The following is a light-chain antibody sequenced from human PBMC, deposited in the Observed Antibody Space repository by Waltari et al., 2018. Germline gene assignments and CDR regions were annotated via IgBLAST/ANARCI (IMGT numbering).Light chain of an antibody. V-gene: IGLV2-14*03. Sequence: QSALTQPASVSGSPGQSITISCAGTNSDIGAYNYVSWYQQHPGKVPKVILYDVTERPSGLSHRFSASKSGNTASLTISGSQAENEADYYSSSYTTNANSGIFGGGTKLTVL. J-gene: IGLJ2*01. CDR3: SSYTTNANSGI. CDR2: DVT. CDR1: NSDIGAYNY.